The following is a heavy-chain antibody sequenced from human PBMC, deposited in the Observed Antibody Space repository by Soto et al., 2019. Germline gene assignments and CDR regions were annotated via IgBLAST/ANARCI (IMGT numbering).Heavy chain of an antibody. D-gene: IGHD3-16*02. CDR3: EKDTFGGVIDPLDY. Sequence: GGSLRLSCASSVFTFSSYAMSCVRQSPGKGLEWVPAISGSGGSTYYADSVKGRFTISRDNSKNTLYLQMNSLRAEDTAVYYCEKDTFGGVIDPLDYWGQRTLVPVXS. CDR1: VFTFSSYA. V-gene: IGHV3-23*01. CDR2: ISGSGGST. J-gene: IGHJ4*02.